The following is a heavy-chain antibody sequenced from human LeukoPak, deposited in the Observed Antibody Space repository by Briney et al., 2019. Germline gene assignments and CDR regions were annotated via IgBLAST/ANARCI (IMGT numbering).Heavy chain of an antibody. J-gene: IGHJ4*02. CDR3: PRAGDSCTNGVCYRKVDY. D-gene: IGHD2-8*01. CDR1: GFTFEDYG. V-gene: IGHV3-9*01. CDR2: ISWNGGSM. Sequence: PGRSLRLSCVGSGFTFEDYGMHWVRQTPGKGLEWVSGISWNGGSMGYADSVKGRFTISRDNAKNSLYLQMNSLRAEDTAVYYCPRAGDSCTNGVCYRKVDYWGQGTLVTVSS.